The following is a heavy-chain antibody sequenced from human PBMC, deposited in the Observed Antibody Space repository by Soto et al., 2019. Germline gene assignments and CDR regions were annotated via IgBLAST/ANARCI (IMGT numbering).Heavy chain of an antibody. CDR1: GGTFSSYT. Sequence: QVPLVQSGAEVKKPGSSVKVSCKASGGTFSSYTISWVRQAPGQGLEWMGRIIPILGIANYAQKFQGRVTITADKSTSTAYMELSSLRSEDTAVYYCARAAAGTLHVGVDYYFDYWGQGTLVTVSS. J-gene: IGHJ4*02. CDR2: IIPILGIA. CDR3: ARAAAGTLHVGVDYYFDY. V-gene: IGHV1-69*02. D-gene: IGHD6-13*01.